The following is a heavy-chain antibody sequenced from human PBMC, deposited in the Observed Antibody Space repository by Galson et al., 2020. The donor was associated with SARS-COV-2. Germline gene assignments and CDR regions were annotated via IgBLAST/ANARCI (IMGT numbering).Heavy chain of an antibody. CDR2: ISYDGTKR. Sequence: GGSLRLSCRASGFTFSSSAMHWVRQPPGKGLEWVAIISYDGTKRYNLDSVKGRFTISRDNSKNTLFQQMDSLTTEDTAVYYCARETDDYTSSWYDYWGQGTLVTVSS. J-gene: IGHJ4*02. D-gene: IGHD6-13*01. CDR1: GFTFSSSA. CDR3: ARETDDYTSSWYDY. V-gene: IGHV3-30*04.